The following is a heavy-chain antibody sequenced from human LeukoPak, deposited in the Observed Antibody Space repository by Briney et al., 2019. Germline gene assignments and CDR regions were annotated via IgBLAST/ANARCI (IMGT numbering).Heavy chain of an antibody. CDR1: GYTFTGYY. V-gene: IGHV1-2*02. CDR2: INPNSGGT. D-gene: IGHD3-22*01. Sequence: ASVKVSCKASGYTFTGYYMHWVRQAPGQGLEWMGWINPNSGGTNYAQKFQGRVTMTRDTSISTAYMELSRLRSDDTAVYYCARDGMNYYDSSGYPNWFDPWGQGTLVTVSS. J-gene: IGHJ5*02. CDR3: ARDGMNYYDSSGYPNWFDP.